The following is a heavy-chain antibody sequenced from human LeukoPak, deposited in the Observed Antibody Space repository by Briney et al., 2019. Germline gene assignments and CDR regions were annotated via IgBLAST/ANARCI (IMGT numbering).Heavy chain of an antibody. J-gene: IGHJ6*03. D-gene: IGHD6-13*01. Sequence: PSETLSLTCAVYGGSFSGYYWSWIRQPPGKGLEWIGEINHSGSTNYNPSLKSRVTISVDTSKNQFSLKLSSVTAADTAVYYCASSRRYSSSWYGYYYMDVWGKGPRSPSP. V-gene: IGHV4-34*01. CDR1: GGSFSGYY. CDR3: ASSRRYSSSWYGYYYMDV. CDR2: INHSGST.